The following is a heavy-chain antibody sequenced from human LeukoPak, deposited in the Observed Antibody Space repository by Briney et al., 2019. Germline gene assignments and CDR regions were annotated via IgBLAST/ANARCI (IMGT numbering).Heavy chain of an antibody. D-gene: IGHD6-19*01. Sequence: GGSLRLSCAASGFPFRSYAMHWVRQAPGKGLEYVSAITLDGISTYYANSVKGRFTISRDNSKNTLYLQMGSLRAEGMAVYYCARVAVPGTYDYWGQGTLVTVSS. CDR3: ARVAVPGTYDY. CDR2: ITLDGIST. V-gene: IGHV3-64*01. J-gene: IGHJ4*02. CDR1: GFPFRSYA.